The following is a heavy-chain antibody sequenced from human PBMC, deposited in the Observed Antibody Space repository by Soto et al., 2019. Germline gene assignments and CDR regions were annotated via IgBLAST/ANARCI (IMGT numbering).Heavy chain of an antibody. Sequence: QVTLKESGPVLVKPTETLTLTCTVSGFSLSNAGVGVSWIRQPPGKALEWLAHIFSNDDKSYSTSLKSRLTNSKDTSKNQVVLSMTYMEPVDTATYYCVRRHIVGATRAFDIWGRGTMVTVSS. V-gene: IGHV2-26*01. J-gene: IGHJ3*02. CDR2: IFSNDDK. D-gene: IGHD1-26*01. CDR1: GFSLSNAGVG. CDR3: VRRHIVGATRAFDI.